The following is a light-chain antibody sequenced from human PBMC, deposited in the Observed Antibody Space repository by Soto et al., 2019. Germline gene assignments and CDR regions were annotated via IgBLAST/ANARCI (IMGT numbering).Light chain of an antibody. J-gene: IGKJ1*01. CDR2: GAS. V-gene: IGKV3-20*01. Sequence: EIVLTQSPGTLSLSPGERATLSCRASQSVSSSYLAWHQQKPGQAPRLLIYGASSRATGIPDRFSGSGSGTDFTLTISRLEPEDFAVFHYQQYGSSPWTFGQGTKVEIK. CDR3: QQYGSSPWT. CDR1: QSVSSSY.